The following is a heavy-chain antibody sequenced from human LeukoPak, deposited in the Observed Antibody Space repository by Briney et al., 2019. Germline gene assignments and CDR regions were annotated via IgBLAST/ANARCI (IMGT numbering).Heavy chain of an antibody. J-gene: IGHJ4*02. CDR1: GGSISSYY. Sequence: SETLSLTCTVSGGSISSYYWSWIRQPPGKGLEWIGYIYYSGSTNYNPSLKSRVTISVDTSKNQFSLKLSSVTAADTAVYYCAAYRFGSMKYYFDSWGQGTLVTVSS. D-gene: IGHD2-21*01. V-gene: IGHV4-59*01. CDR3: AAYRFGSMKYYFDS. CDR2: IYYSGST.